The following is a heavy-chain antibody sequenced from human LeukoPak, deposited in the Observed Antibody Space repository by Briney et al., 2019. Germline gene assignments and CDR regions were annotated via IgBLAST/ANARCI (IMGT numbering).Heavy chain of an antibody. J-gene: IGHJ6*02. D-gene: IGHD4-23*01. CDR3: AKDLIGGNIYYYGMDV. Sequence: GGSLRLSCAASGFTFDDYAMHWVRQAPGKGLEWVSGISWNSGSIGYADSVKGRFTISRDNAKNSLYLQMNSLRAEDTALYYCAKDLIGGNIYYYGMDVWGQGTTVTVSS. V-gene: IGHV3-9*01. CDR1: GFTFDDYA. CDR2: ISWNSGSI.